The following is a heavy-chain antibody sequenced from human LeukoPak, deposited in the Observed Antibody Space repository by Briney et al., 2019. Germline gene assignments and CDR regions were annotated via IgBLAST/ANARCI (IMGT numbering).Heavy chain of an antibody. CDR2: IYHSGST. CDR1: GYSISSGYY. Sequence: SETLSLTCTVSGYSISSGYYWGWIRQPPGKGLEWIGSIYHSGSTYYNPSLKSRVTISVDTSKNQFSLKLSSVTAADTAVYYCARPIRNWGQGTLVIVSS. CDR3: ARPIRN. J-gene: IGHJ4*02. V-gene: IGHV4-38-2*02.